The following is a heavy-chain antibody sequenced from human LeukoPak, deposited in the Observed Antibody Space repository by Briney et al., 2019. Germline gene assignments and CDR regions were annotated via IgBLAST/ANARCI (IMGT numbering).Heavy chain of an antibody. CDR1: GYSISIGYY. V-gene: IGHV4-38-2*01. J-gene: IGHJ4*02. CDR2: IYRSGST. Sequence: SETLSLTCAVSGYSISIGYYWGWIRQPPGKGLEWIGSIYRSGSTYYNPSLKSRVTTSVDTSKNQLFLKLTSVTAADTAMYYCARGLSSWYSYWGQGTPVTVSS. D-gene: IGHD6-13*01. CDR3: ARGLSSWYSY.